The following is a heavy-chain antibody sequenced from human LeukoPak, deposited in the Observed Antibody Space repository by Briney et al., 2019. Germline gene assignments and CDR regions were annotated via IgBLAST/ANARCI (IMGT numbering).Heavy chain of an antibody. CDR3: ARDVEARISAAGTFDY. J-gene: IGHJ4*02. V-gene: IGHV3-23*01. CDR2: ISSSGDST. Sequence: TGGSLRLSCAASGFTFSSYAMIWVRQAPGKGLEWVSIISSSGDSTYYADSVKGRFAISRDNSKSTLWLQMNSLRADDTAIYYCARDVEARISAAGTFDYWGQGSLVTVSS. D-gene: IGHD6-13*01. CDR1: GFTFSSYA.